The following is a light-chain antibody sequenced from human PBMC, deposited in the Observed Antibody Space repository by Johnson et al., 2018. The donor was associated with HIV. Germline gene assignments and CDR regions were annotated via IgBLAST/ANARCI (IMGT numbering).Light chain of an antibody. Sequence: HSVLTQPPSVSAAPGQKVTISCSGTSSNVGNNYVSWYQQFPGTAPKLLIYEKNKRPSGIHDRFSASKSGTSATLAITGLQTGDEADYYCGTWDSSLYAYVFGTGTKVTAL. J-gene: IGLJ1*01. V-gene: IGLV1-51*02. CDR1: SSNVGNNY. CDR3: GTWDSSLYAYV. CDR2: EKN.